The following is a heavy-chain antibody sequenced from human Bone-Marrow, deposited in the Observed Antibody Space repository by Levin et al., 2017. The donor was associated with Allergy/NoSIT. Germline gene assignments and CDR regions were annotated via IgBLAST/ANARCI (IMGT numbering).Heavy chain of an antibody. CDR2: ISYIGNT. D-gene: IGHD4-17*01. V-gene: IGHV4-39*01. CDR3: ARFYGRPPQNVDS. J-gene: IGHJ4*02. Sequence: SETLSLTCSVSGGSISGISYYWAWIRQPPGKGLEWIGSISYIGNTYYNPSLKSRITISVDASTNQFSLKLTSVTAADTAVYNCARFYGRPPQNVDSWGQGTLVNVSS. CDR1: GGSISGISYY.